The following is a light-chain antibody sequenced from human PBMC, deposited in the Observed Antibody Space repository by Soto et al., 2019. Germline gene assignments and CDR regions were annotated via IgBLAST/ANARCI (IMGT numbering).Light chain of an antibody. CDR1: SSALGSSNF. CDR2: EGS. CDR3: CSYAGTTTLVA. J-gene: IGLJ2*01. V-gene: IGLV2-23*03. Sequence: QSVLSQPASVSGAPGQSITISCTGASSALGSSNFVSWYQEYPGKAPNLVIYEGSKRPSGVSYRFSGSTSGNTASLTISGLQADDEADYYCCSYAGTTTLVAFGGGTKLTVL.